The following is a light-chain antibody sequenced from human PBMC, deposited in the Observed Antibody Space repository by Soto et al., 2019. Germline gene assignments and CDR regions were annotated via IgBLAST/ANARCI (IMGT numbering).Light chain of an antibody. Sequence: EIVLTQSPATLSLSPGERATLSCRASQSVSSYLAWYQQKPGQAPRLLIYGASSRATGIPDRFSGSGSGTDFTLTISRLEPEDFAVYYCQQYLDWPRTFGQGTKVDIK. CDR2: GAS. V-gene: IGKV3-11*01. CDR1: QSVSSY. CDR3: QQYLDWPRT. J-gene: IGKJ1*01.